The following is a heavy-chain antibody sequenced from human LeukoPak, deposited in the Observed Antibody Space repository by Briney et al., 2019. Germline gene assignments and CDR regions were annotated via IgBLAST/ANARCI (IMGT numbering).Heavy chain of an antibody. CDR2: ISSSRTYI. CDR3: ARSYFYDNSGYYYWDY. V-gene: IGHV3-21*01. J-gene: IGHJ4*02. D-gene: IGHD3-22*01. Sequence: AGGSLRLSCAASGFTFNTYTMSWVRQAPGKGLEWVSSISSSRTYIYYADSVKGRLTISRDNAKNSLYLQMNSLSAEDTAVYYCARSYFYDNSGYYYWDYWGRGTLVTVSS. CDR1: GFTFNTYT.